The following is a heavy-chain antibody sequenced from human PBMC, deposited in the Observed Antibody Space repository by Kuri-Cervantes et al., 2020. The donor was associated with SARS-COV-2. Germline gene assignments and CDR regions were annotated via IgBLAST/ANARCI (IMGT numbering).Heavy chain of an antibody. V-gene: IGHV3-53*01. D-gene: IGHD3-10*01. CDR3: ARRITMVRVAGVYFDD. CDR1: GFTVSSNY. CDR2: IYSGGST. Sequence: GGSLRLSCAASGFTVSSNYMSWVRQAPGKGLEWVSVIYSGGSTYYADAVKIRFTISRDNSKNTEYLQMNILRAEDTAVYYYARRITMVRVAGVYFDDWGQGTLVTVSS. J-gene: IGHJ4*02.